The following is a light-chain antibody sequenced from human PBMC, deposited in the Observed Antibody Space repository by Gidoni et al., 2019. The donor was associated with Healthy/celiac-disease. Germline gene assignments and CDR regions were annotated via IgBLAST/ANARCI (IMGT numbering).Light chain of an antibody. CDR3: AAWDDSLNGWV. Sequence: QSVLTQPPSASGNPGQRVTISCSGSSSNIGSNTVNWYQQLPGTAPKLIIYSNNQRPSGVPDRFSGSKSGTSASLAIRGLQSEDEADYYCAAWDDSLNGWVFGGGTKLTVL. V-gene: IGLV1-44*01. CDR1: SSNIGSNT. J-gene: IGLJ3*02. CDR2: SNN.